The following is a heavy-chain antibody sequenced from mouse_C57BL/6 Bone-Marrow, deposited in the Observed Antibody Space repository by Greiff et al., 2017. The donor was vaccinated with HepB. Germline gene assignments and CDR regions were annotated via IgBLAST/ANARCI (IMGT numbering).Heavy chain of an antibody. CDR3: ARDYSNYPYYFDY. J-gene: IGHJ2*01. D-gene: IGHD2-5*01. Sequence: EVKVVESGGGLVKPGGSLKLSCAASGFTFSSYTMSWVRQTPEKRLEWVATISGGGGNTYYPDSVKGRFTISRDNAKNTLYLQMSSLRSEDTALYYCARDYSNYPYYFDYWGQGTTLTVSS. V-gene: IGHV5-9*01. CDR2: ISGGGGNT. CDR1: GFTFSSYT.